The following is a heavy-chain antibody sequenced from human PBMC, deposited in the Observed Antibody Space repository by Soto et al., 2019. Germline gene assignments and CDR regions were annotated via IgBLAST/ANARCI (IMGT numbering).Heavy chain of an antibody. CDR3: AKSDGVHDVVVVAFDY. CDR2: ISGSGGST. Sequence: EVQLLESGGGLVQPGGSLRLSCAASGFTFSSYAMSWVRQAPGKGLEWVSAISGSGGSTYYADSVKGRFTISRDNSKNTLYLQMNSLRAEDTAVYYCAKSDGVHDVVVVAFDYWGQGTLVTVSS. CDR1: GFTFSSYA. J-gene: IGHJ4*02. D-gene: IGHD2-15*01. V-gene: IGHV3-23*01.